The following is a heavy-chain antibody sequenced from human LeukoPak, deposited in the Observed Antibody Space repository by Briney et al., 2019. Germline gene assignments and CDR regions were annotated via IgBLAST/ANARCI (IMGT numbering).Heavy chain of an antibody. Sequence: GGSLRLSCAASGFTFSSYWMSWVRQAPGKGLEWVANIKQDGSEKYYVDSVKGRFTISRDNAKNSLYLQMNSLRAEDTAVYYSASLDGNAWWHYWGQGTLVTVSS. CDR1: GFTFSSYW. CDR3: ASLDGNAWWHY. J-gene: IGHJ4*02. V-gene: IGHV3-7*01. D-gene: IGHD2-15*01. CDR2: IKQDGSEK.